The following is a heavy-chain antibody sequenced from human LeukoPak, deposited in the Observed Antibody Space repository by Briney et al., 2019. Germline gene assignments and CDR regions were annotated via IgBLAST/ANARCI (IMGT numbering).Heavy chain of an antibody. CDR3: ARGDITTGGAPFDH. V-gene: IGHV4-34*01. CDR1: GESFSGYY. D-gene: IGHD2-21*01. J-gene: IGHJ4*02. Sequence: SETLSLTCAVYGESFSGYYWSWIRQPPGKGLEWIGEISHRGSTNYNPSLKSRVTISVDTSKDQFSLKLNSVTAADTAIYYCARGDITTGGAPFDHWGQGSLVTVSS. CDR2: ISHRGST.